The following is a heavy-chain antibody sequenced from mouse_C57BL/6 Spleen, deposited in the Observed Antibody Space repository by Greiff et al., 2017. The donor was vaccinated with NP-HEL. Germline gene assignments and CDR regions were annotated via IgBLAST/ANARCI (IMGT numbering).Heavy chain of an antibody. CDR3: ARREDSSSHYFDY. CDR1: GFTFSSYG. D-gene: IGHD3-2*02. Sequence: EVQLVESGGDLVKPGGSLKLSCAASGFTFSSYGMSWVRQTPDKRLEWVATISSGGSYTYYPDSVKGRFTISRDNAKNTLYLQMSSLKSEDTAMYYCARREDSSSHYFDYWGQGTTLTVSS. CDR2: ISSGGSYT. V-gene: IGHV5-6*01. J-gene: IGHJ2*01.